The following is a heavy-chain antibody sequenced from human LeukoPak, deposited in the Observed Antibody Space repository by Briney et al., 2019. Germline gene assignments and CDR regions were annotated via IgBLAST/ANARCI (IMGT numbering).Heavy chain of an antibody. Sequence: SETLSLTCAVYGGSFSGYYWSWIRQPPGKGLEWIGYIYYSGSTYYNPSLKSRVTISVDTSKNQFSLKLSSVTAADTAVYYCARPQGPNYYDSSGYLAFDIWGQGTMVTVSS. CDR2: IYYSGST. J-gene: IGHJ3*02. V-gene: IGHV4-30-4*01. CDR1: GGSFSGYY. CDR3: ARPQGPNYYDSSGYLAFDI. D-gene: IGHD3-22*01.